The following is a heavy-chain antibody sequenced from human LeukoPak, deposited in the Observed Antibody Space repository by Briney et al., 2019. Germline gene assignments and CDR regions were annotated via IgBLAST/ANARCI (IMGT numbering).Heavy chain of an antibody. CDR3: TRRKYDYVSGSPRRDDY. J-gene: IGHJ4*02. Sequence: HGGSPKLSWAASGFTFGDSGVHWVRQASGKGPEWDGHIRSKANNYATASVTSVKGRLTIPRDDSKNTAYLQINQLKTEDTARYYCTRRKYDYVSGSPRRDDYWGQGTLVTVSS. CDR1: GFTFGDSG. CDR2: IRSKANNYAT. D-gene: IGHD3-16*01. V-gene: IGHV3-73*01.